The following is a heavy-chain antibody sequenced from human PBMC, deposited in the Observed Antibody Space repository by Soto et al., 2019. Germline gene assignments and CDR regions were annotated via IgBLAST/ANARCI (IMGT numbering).Heavy chain of an antibody. CDR1: GGTFSSYA. CDR3: ARDPGIVVVVAAKLNYYYGMDV. J-gene: IGHJ6*02. D-gene: IGHD2-15*01. CDR2: IIPIFGTA. Sequence: SVKVSCKASGGTFSSYAISWVRQAPGQGLEWMGGIIPIFGTANYAQKFQGRVTITADESTSTAYMELSNLRSEDTAVYYCARDPGIVVVVAAKLNYYYGMDVWGQGTTVTVSS. V-gene: IGHV1-69*13.